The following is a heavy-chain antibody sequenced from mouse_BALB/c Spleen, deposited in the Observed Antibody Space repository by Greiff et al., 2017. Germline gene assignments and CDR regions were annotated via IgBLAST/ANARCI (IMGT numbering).Heavy chain of an antibody. Sequence: EVQLVESGGGLVKPGGSLKLSCAASGFTFSSYAMSWVRQTPEKRLEWVASISSGGSTYYPDSVKGRFTISRDNARNILYLQMSSLRSEDTAMYYCARGGGGDYWGQGTTLTVSS. CDR2: ISSGGST. CDR1: GFTFSSYA. CDR3: ARGGGGDY. V-gene: IGHV5-6-5*01. J-gene: IGHJ2*01.